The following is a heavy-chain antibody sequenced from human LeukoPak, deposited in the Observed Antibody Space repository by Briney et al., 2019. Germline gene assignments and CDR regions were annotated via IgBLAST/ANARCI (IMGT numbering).Heavy chain of an antibody. CDR3: ARNVDTAMVNDY. J-gene: IGHJ4*02. D-gene: IGHD5-18*01. V-gene: IGHV3-30*03. CDR2: ISYDGSNK. Sequence: AGGSLRLSCAASGFTFSSYGMHWVRQAPGKGLEWVAVISYDGSNKYYADSVKGRFTISRDNSKNTLYLQMNSLRAEDTAVYYCARNVDTAMVNDYWGQGTLVTVPS. CDR1: GFTFSSYG.